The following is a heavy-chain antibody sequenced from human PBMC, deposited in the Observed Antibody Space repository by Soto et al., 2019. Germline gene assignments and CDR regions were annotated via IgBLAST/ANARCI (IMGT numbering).Heavy chain of an antibody. V-gene: IGHV4-39*01. CDR1: GESISSTSYY. Sequence: SETLSLTCIVSGESISSTSYYWCWIRQPPGKGLEWIGSIYYSGRTYYNPSFKSRVTISIDTSKNQFSLKLSSVTATDTAVYYCARQRTTVVTQAYFDHWGQGTRVTVSS. CDR3: ARQRTTVVTQAYFDH. D-gene: IGHD2-21*02. CDR2: IYYSGRT. J-gene: IGHJ4*02.